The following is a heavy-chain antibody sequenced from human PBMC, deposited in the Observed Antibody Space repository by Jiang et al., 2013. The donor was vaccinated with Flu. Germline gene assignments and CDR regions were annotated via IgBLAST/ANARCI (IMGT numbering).Heavy chain of an antibody. V-gene: IGHV6-1*01. CDR2: TYSRSKWYS. CDR3: AREVELPRGFDS. CDR1: GDSVSSNSAA. D-gene: IGHD1-7*01. J-gene: IGHJ4*02. Sequence: QTLSLTCAISGDSVSSNSAAWNWIRQSPSRGLEWLGRTYSRSKWYSDYAVSVRSRITISPDTSKNHFSLQLNSVSPEDTAVYYCAREVELPRGFDSWGQGTLVTVSS.